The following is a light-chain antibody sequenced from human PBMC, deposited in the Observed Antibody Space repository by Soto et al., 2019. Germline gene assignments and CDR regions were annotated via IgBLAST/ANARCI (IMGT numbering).Light chain of an antibody. CDR1: QRVSSTY. J-gene: IGKJ4*01. V-gene: IGKV3-20*01. CDR3: QQYDSAPLT. Sequence: EIVLTQSPCTLSLSPGETATLSGRASQRVSSTYLAWYQQKPGQAPRLLIYGASSRATGIPDRFSGSGSGTDFTVSISRLEPEDFALYYCQQYDSAPLTFGGGTKVEIK. CDR2: GAS.